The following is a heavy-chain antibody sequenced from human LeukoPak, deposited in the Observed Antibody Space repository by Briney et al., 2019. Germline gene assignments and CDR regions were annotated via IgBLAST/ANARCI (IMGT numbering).Heavy chain of an antibody. J-gene: IGHJ5*02. V-gene: IGHV1-2*02. CDR2: INPNSGGT. CDR1: GYTFTSYG. Sequence: GASVKVSCKASGYTFTSYGISRVRQAPGQGLEWMGWINPNSGGTNYAQKFQGRVTMTRDTSISTAYMELSRLRSDDTAVYYCAREEDWFDPWGQGTLVTVSS. CDR3: AREEDWFDP.